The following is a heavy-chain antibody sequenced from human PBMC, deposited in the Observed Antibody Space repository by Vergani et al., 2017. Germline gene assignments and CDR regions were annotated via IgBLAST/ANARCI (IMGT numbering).Heavy chain of an antibody. CDR2: ISGSGGNT. J-gene: IGHJ6*02. Sequence: EVQLLESGGGLVQPGGSLRLSCAASGFTFSSYAMSWVRQVPGKGLEWVSGISGSGGNTYYANSVKGRFTISRDNSKNTLYLQMNSLRADDTAVYYCAKGVYCSSTSCYEGRRYYYGMGVWGQGTTVTFSS. CDR1: GFTFSSYA. V-gene: IGHV3-23*01. CDR3: AKGVYCSSTSCYEGRRYYYGMGV. D-gene: IGHD2-2*01.